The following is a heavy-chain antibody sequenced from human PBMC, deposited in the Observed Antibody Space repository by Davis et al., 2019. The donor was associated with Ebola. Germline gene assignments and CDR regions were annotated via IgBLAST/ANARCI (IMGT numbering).Heavy chain of an antibody. D-gene: IGHD7-27*01. CDR2: IKQDGSEK. Sequence: GESLKISCAASGFTFSSYWMSWVRQAPGKGLEWVANIKQDGSEKYYVDSVKGRFTISRDNAKNSLYLQMNSLRAEDTAVYYCARESREDGDYYYYYGMDVWGQGTTVTVSS. V-gene: IGHV3-7*01. CDR3: ARESREDGDYYYYYGMDV. CDR1: GFTFSSYW. J-gene: IGHJ6*02.